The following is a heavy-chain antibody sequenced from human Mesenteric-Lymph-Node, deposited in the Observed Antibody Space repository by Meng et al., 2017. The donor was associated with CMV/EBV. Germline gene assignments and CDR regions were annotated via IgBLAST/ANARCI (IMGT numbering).Heavy chain of an antibody. D-gene: IGHD2-2*01. CDR3: ARDHIVEEPPAYFYGLDV. CDR1: GFTFGDYA. J-gene: IGHJ6*02. CDR2: IRNKAYGGTT. V-gene: IGHV3-49*04. Sequence: GESLKISCTASGFTFGDYAVTWVRQAPGKGLEWVGFIRNKAYGGTTEYAASVKGRFSISRDDSKSIAYLRMSSLHTEDTAVYFCARDHIVEEPPAYFYGLDVWGQGTTVTVSS.